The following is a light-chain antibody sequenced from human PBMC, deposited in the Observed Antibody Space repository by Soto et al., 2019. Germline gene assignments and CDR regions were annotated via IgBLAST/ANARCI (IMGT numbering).Light chain of an antibody. CDR3: AAWDDSLNGPV. CDR1: SSNIGSNT. CDR2: SNS. V-gene: IGLV1-44*01. Sequence: QSVLTQPPSASGTPGQWVTISCSGSSSNIGSNTVNWYQQLPGTAPKLLIYSNSQRPSGVPDRFSGSKSGTSASLAISGLQSEDETDYYCAAWDDSLNGPVFGGGTKVTVL. J-gene: IGLJ2*01.